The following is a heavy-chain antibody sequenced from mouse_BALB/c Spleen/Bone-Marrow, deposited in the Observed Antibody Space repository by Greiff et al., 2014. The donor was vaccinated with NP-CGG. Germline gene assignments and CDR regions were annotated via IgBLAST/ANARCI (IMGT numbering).Heavy chain of an antibody. J-gene: IGHJ3*01. CDR1: GYIFTSYW. CDR3: TRVNEYGRAWFAY. CDR2: IYPDSGST. D-gene: IGHD5-1*01. V-gene: IGHV1S22*01. Sequence: LQQSGSELVRPGASVKLSCKASGYIFTSYWMHWMKQRPGQGLEWIGNIYPDSGSTNYAEKFKNKATLTVDTSSSTAYMQLSSLTPEDSAVYYCTRVNEYGRAWFAYWGQGTLVTVSA.